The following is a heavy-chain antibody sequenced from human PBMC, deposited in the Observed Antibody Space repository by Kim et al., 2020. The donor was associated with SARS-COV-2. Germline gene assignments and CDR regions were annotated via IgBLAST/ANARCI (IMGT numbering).Heavy chain of an antibody. Sequence: YYANSVKGRFTISRHNSKNTLYLQMNSLRAEDTAVYYCATNSYSSSFYSRWGQGTLVTVSS. V-gene: IGHV3-53*04. J-gene: IGHJ4*02. CDR3: ATNSYSSSFYSR. D-gene: IGHD6-13*01.